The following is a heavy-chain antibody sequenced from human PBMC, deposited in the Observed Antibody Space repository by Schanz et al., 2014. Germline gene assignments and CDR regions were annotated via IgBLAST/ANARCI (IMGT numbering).Heavy chain of an antibody. CDR1: GFTLSSYG. CDR3: LAPDYGMDV. V-gene: IGHV3-48*01. CDR2: VSRSTPDI. Sequence: VRLVESGGGVVQPGRSLRLSCAASGFTLSSYGMHWVRQAPGKGLEWVSYVSRSTPDIYYADSVKGRFTMSRDNAKNSVFLQMNSRRAEDTAVYYCLAPDYGMDVWGQGTTVTVSS. J-gene: IGHJ6*02.